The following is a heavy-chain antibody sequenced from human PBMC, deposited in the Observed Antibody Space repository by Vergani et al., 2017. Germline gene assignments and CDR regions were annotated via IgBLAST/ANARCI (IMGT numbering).Heavy chain of an antibody. CDR1: GASVSSSVSSSGYS. V-gene: IGHV4-39*01. Sequence: QVRLQESGPGLVKPSETLSLTCTVSGASVSSSVSSSGYSWGWLRQPPGKGLEWIASLYYRGNSYYSPSLRSRPTISVDTSKNQFSLKLSSVTAADTAVYYCARQQQGGELLDNWFDPWGQGTLVTVSS. D-gene: IGHD3-10*01. CDR3: ARQQQGGELLDNWFDP. CDR2: LYYRGNS. J-gene: IGHJ5*02.